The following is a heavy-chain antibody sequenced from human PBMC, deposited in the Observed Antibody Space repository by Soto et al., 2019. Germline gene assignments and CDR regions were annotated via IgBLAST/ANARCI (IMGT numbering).Heavy chain of an antibody. CDR2: ISWNGGGI. CDR1: GFTFDDYA. Sequence: EVQLVESGGDLVQPGRSLRLSCAASGFTFDDYAMHWVRQAPGKGLEWVSGISWNGGGIAYADSVQGRFIISRDNSKSSLYLQMNRLRPADPALYSCATAGGSSRRGGYIDDWGQGTLVTV. V-gene: IGHV3-9*01. D-gene: IGHD3-10*01. CDR3: ATAGGSSRRGGYIDD. J-gene: IGHJ4*02.